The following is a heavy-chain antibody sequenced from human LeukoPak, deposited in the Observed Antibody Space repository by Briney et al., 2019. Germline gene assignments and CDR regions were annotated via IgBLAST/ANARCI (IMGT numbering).Heavy chain of an antibody. D-gene: IGHD3-22*01. V-gene: IGHV4-34*01. CDR2: INHSGST. CDR3: ARMGYYYDSSAFDP. Sequence: SETLSLTCAVYGGSFSGYYWSWIRQPPGKGLEWIGEINHSGSTNYNPSLKSRLTISVDMSKNQFSLKLSSVTAADTAVYYCARMGYYYDSSAFDPWGQGTLVTVSS. J-gene: IGHJ5*02. CDR1: GGSFSGYY.